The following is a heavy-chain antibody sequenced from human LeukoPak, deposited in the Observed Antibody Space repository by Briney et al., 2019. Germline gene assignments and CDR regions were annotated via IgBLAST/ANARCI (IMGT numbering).Heavy chain of an antibody. D-gene: IGHD1-26*01. CDR3: ARGVGARTPDAFDI. V-gene: IGHV3-11*06. CDR1: GFTFSDYY. J-gene: IGHJ3*02. CDR2: ISSSSSYT. Sequence: GGSLRLSCAASGFTFSDYYMSWIRQAPGKGREWVSYISSSSSYTNYADSVKGRFIISRDNAKNSLYLQMNSLRAEDTAVYYCARGVGARTPDAFDIWGQGTMVTVSS.